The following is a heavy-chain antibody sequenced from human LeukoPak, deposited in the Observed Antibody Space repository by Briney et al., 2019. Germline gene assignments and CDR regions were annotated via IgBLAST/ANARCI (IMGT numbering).Heavy chain of an antibody. CDR2: MNPNSGNT. D-gene: IGHD6-13*01. CDR1: GYTFTSYG. Sequence: ASVKVSCKASGYTFTSYGISWVRQATGQGLEWMGWMNPNSGNTGYAQKFQGRVTITRNTSISTAYMELSSLRSEDTAVYYCARVSTAVGPDYWGQGTLVTVSS. V-gene: IGHV1-8*01. J-gene: IGHJ4*02. CDR3: ARVSTAVGPDY.